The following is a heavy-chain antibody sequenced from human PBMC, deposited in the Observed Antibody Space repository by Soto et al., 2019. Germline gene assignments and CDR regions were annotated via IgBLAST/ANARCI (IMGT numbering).Heavy chain of an antibody. V-gene: IGHV1-2*02. CDR3: SRTVATFNFYH. CDR1: GYIFTGYS. CDR2: INPDSGGT. Sequence: QVQLVQSGAEVKKPGASVKVSCKASGYIFTGYSMHWVRQAPGQGLEWIGWINPDSGGTNFDQKFQGRVTMTRDTAISTADMKLSRMRSDDKAGYYCSRTVATFNFYHWGEGTLGTVS. D-gene: IGHD5-12*01. J-gene: IGHJ4*02.